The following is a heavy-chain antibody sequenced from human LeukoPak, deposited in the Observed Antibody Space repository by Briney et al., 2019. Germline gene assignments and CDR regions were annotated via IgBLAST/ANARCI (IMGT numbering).Heavy chain of an antibody. D-gene: IGHD3-22*01. V-gene: IGHV3-53*01. CDR1: GIIVSSNY. J-gene: IGHJ4*02. Sequence: PGGSLRLSCVASGIIVSSNYMTWVRQASGKGLEWVSVIYSSGSTYYADSVKGRFTISRDTSKNTLYLQMNSLRAEDTAVYFCARDYYDNSGYPVYFDYWGQGTLVTVSS. CDR2: IYSSGST. CDR3: ARDYYDNSGYPVYFDY.